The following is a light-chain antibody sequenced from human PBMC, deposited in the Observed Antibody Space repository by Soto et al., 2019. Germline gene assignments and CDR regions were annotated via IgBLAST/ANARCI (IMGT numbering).Light chain of an antibody. CDR1: SSDVGSFDF. J-gene: IGLJ3*02. V-gene: IGLV2-14*01. Sequence: QSALTQPASVSGSPGQSITISCAGTSSDVGSFDFVSWYQLHPGKAPKLMLYEVRNRPSGVSNRFSGSKSGNTASLTISGLQAEDEADYYCSSHTSSSTLVFGGGTKLTVL. CDR3: SSHTSSSTLV. CDR2: EVR.